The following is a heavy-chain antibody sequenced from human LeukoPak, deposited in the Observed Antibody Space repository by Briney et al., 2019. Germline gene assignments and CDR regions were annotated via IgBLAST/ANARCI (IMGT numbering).Heavy chain of an antibody. Sequence: SETLSLTCTVSGYSISSNYYWAWIRQPPRKGLEWIGSIHHTAGTNYSPSLKSRLTILVDTSKSHFSLKLTSLTAADTAVYFCGRLGVGSTREDAWGQGTLVTVSS. CDR1: GYSISSNYY. CDR2: IHHTAGT. V-gene: IGHV4-38-2*02. CDR3: GRLGVGSTREDA. J-gene: IGHJ5*02. D-gene: IGHD3-16*01.